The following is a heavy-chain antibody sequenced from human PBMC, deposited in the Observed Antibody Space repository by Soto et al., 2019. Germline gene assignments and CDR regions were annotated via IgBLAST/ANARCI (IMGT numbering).Heavy chain of an antibody. V-gene: IGHV1-2*02. CDR3: APPRDSTYYASTRHCDARDI. Sequence: AAVKPCCKACGYTFTGYYMHWVRQAPGQGLEWMGWINPNSGGTNYAQKFQGRVTMTRDTSISTAYMELSRLRSDDTAVYYCAPPRDSTYYASTRHCDARDIWG. J-gene: IGHJ3*02. CDR1: GYTFTGYY. D-gene: IGHD3-22*01. CDR2: INPNSGGT.